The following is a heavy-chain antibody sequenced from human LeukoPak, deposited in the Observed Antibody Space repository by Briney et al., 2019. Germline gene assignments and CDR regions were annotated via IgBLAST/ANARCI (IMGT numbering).Heavy chain of an antibody. V-gene: IGHV3-15*01. CDR3: TTDRTRFLEWSK. D-gene: IGHD3-3*01. J-gene: IGHJ4*02. CDR1: GFTFSNAW. Sequence: GGSLRLSCAASGFTFSNAWMSWVRQAPGKGLEWVGRIKSKTDGGTTDYAAPVKGRFTISRDDSKNTLYLQMNSLKTEDTAVYYCTTDRTRFLEWSKWGQGTLATVSS. CDR2: IKSKTDGGTT.